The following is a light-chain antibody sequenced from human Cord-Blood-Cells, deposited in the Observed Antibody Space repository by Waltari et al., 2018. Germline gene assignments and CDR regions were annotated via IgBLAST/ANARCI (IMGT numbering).Light chain of an antibody. CDR2: EAS. CDR3: SSYTSSSTE. CDR1: SSDVGGHNY. Sequence: QSALTQPASVSGSPGHSITLSCTGTSSDVGGHNYVSWYQQHPGKAPKLMIYEASTRPSGVSHRFSGSRSGNTASLTISGLQAEDEADYYCSSYTSSSTEVGGGTKLTVL. J-gene: IGLJ2*01. V-gene: IGLV2-14*01.